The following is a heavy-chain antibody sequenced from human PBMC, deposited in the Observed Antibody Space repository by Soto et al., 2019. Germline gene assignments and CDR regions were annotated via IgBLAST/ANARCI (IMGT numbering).Heavy chain of an antibody. CDR1: GGTFSSYT. CDR3: ARRPTDYYGMDV. V-gene: IGHV1-69*02. Sequence: QVQLVQSGAEVKKPGSSVKVSCKASGGTFSSYTISWVRQAPGQGLEWMGRIIPILGIANYAQKFQGRVTIAADKSTSTAYRELSSMRSEDTAVYYCARRPTDYYGMDVWGQGTTVTVSS. J-gene: IGHJ6*02. CDR2: IIPILGIA.